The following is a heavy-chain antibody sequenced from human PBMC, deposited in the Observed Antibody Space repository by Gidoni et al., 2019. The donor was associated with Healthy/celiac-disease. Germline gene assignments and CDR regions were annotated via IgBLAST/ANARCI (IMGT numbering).Heavy chain of an antibody. CDR3: AKEIVRIAAREPDFDY. D-gene: IGHD6-6*01. V-gene: IGHV3-23*04. Sequence: EVQLVESGGGLVQPGGSLRLSCAASGFTFSSYAMSWVRQAPGKGLEWVSAISGSGGSTYYADSGKGRFTISRDNSKNTLYLQMNSLRAEDTAVYYCAKEIVRIAAREPDFDYWGQGTLVTVSS. CDR1: GFTFSSYA. CDR2: ISGSGGST. J-gene: IGHJ4*02.